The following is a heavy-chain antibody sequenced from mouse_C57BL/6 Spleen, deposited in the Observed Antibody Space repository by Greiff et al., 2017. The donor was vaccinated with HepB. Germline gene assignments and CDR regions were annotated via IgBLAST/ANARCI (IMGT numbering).Heavy chain of an antibody. CDR1: GYTFTSYW. J-gene: IGHJ2*01. V-gene: IGHV1-69*01. D-gene: IGHD3-2*02. Sequence: VKLQQPGAELVMPGASVKLSCKASGYTFTSYWMHWVKQRPGQGLEWIGEIDPSDSYTNYNQKFKGKSTLTVDKSSSTAYMQLSSLTSEDSAVYYCARGSGYVSHFDYWGQGTTLTVSS. CDR2: IDPSDSYT. CDR3: ARGSGYVSHFDY.